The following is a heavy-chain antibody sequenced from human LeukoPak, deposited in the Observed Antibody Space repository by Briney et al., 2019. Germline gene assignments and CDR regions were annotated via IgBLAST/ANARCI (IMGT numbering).Heavy chain of an antibody. V-gene: IGHV3-23*01. CDR1: GFTFTTYT. CDR2: ISGSGGST. D-gene: IGHD3-22*01. J-gene: IGHJ2*01. Sequence: GGSLRLSCAASGFTFTTYTMNWVRQAPGKGLEWVSVISGSGGSTYYADSVKGRFTISRDNSKNTLYLEVNSLRAEDTAVYYCATAFYFDSSGPYWYFDLWGRGTLVTVSS. CDR3: ATAFYFDSSGPYWYFDL.